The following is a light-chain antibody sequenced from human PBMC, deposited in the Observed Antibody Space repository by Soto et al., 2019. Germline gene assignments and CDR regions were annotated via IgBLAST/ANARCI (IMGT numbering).Light chain of an antibody. V-gene: IGLV4-69*01. CDR1: SGHSTYA. J-gene: IGLJ2*01. Sequence: QSVLTQSPSASASLGASVKLTCTLSSGHSTYAIAWHQQQPEKGPRCLMRINTDGSHNRGDGIPDRFSGSSSGAERYLTISRLQSEDEADYYCQTWGPGIRVFGGGTKLTVL. CDR2: INTDGSH. CDR3: QTWGPGIRV.